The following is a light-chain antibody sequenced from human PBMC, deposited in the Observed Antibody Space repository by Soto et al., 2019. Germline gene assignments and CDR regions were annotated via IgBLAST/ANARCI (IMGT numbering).Light chain of an antibody. CDR2: ATS. Sequence: DIQMTQSPSSLSASVGDRVTITCRASQSISNYLNWYQQKQGKAPKLLIYATSNLQSGVPSRFSGSRSGTDFTLTISRLQPEDFATYFCHQSHSLPYTFGQGNKLEIK. CDR1: QSISNY. CDR3: HQSHSLPYT. J-gene: IGKJ2*01. V-gene: IGKV1-39*01.